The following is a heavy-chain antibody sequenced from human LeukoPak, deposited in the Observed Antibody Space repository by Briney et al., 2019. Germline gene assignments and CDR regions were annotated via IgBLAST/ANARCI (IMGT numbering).Heavy chain of an antibody. CDR3: ARDIDSSSWNYYYYYGMDV. CDR2: ISAYNGNT. CDR1: GYTFTSYG. V-gene: IGHV1-18*01. D-gene: IGHD6-13*01. Sequence: EASVKVSCKASGYTFTSYGISWVRQAPGQGLAWMGWISAYNGNTNYAQKLQGRVTMTTDTSTSTAYMELRSLRSDDTAVYYCARDIDSSSWNYYYYYGMDVWGQGTTVTVSS. J-gene: IGHJ6*02.